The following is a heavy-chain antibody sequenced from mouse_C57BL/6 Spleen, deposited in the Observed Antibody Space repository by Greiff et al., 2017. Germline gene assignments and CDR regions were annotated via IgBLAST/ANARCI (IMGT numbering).Heavy chain of an antibody. CDR3: ARIDSRRYFDY. CDR1: GYTFTSYW. D-gene: IGHD2-4*01. CDR2: INPSNGGS. Sequence: VQLQQPGTELVKPGASVKLSCKASGYTFTSYWMHWVKQRPGQGLEWIGNINPSNGGSNYNEKFKSKATLPVDKSSSTAYMQLSSLTSEDSAVYYCARIDSRRYFDYWGQGTTLTVSS. J-gene: IGHJ2*01. V-gene: IGHV1-53*01.